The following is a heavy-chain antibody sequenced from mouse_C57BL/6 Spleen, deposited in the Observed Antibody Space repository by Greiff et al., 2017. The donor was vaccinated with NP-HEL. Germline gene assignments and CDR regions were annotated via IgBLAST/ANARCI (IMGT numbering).Heavy chain of an antibody. Sequence: VQLQQPGAELVKPGASVKLSCKASGYTFTSYWMHWVKQRPGQGLEWIGMIHPNSGSTNYNEKFKSKATLTVDKSSSTAYMQLSSLTSEDSAVYYCARNYYGTPSYFDYWGQGTTLTVSS. CDR1: GYTFTSYW. CDR2: IHPNSGST. D-gene: IGHD1-1*01. CDR3: ARNYYGTPSYFDY. J-gene: IGHJ2*01. V-gene: IGHV1-64*01.